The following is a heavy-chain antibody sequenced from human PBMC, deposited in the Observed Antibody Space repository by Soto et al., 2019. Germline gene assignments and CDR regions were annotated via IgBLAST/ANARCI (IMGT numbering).Heavy chain of an antibody. J-gene: IGHJ3*02. V-gene: IGHV4-31*03. CDR3: ARDTPAGYCSSTSCYPDASDI. CDR1: GGSISSGGYY. D-gene: IGHD2-2*03. CDR2: IYYSGST. Sequence: QVQLQESGPGLVKPSQTLSLTCTVSGGSISSGGYYWSWIRQHPGKGLEWIGYIYYSGSTYYNPSLKNRVTISVDTSKNQFSLKLSSVTAADTAVYYCARDTPAGYCSSTSCYPDASDIWGQGTIVTVSS.